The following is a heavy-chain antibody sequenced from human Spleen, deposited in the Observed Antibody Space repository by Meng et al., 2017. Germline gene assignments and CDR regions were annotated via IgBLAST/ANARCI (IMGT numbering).Heavy chain of an antibody. Sequence: QVPLQESGPGLVKPSGTLSLTCAVSGGSISSSNWWTWVRLPPGKGLEWIGEIYPSGSTNYNPSLKSRVTISVDKSKNQFSLDLRSVIAADTAVYFCARNLVGSSLDYWGQGTLVTVSS. CDR2: IYPSGST. CDR3: ARNLVGSSLDY. CDR1: GGSISSSNW. J-gene: IGHJ4*02. V-gene: IGHV4-4*02. D-gene: IGHD1-14*01.